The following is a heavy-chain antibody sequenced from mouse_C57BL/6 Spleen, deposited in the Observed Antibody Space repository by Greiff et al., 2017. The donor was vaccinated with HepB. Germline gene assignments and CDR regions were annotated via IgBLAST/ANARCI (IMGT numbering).Heavy chain of an antibody. CDR1: GYAFSSYW. D-gene: IGHD1-1*01. J-gene: IGHJ1*03. CDR2: IYPGDGDT. CDR3: ARGFSFYWGYFDV. Sequence: QVQLQQSGAELVKPGASVKISCKASGYAFSSYWMNWVKQRPGKGLEWIGQIYPGDGDTNYNGKFKGKATLTADKSSSTAYMQLSSLTSEDSAVYFCARGFSFYWGYFDVWGTGTTVTVSS. V-gene: IGHV1-80*01.